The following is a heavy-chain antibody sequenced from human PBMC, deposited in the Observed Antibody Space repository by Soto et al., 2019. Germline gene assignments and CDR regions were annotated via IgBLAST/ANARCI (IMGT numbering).Heavy chain of an antibody. J-gene: IGHJ3*02. CDR3: ARLKGYYYDSSGYLEGPYDVFDI. D-gene: IGHD3-22*01. CDR2: IYYSGST. Sequence: PSETLSLTCIVSGGSISSNINYWGWIRQPPGKGLEWIGSIYYSGSTYYNPFLKSRVTISVDTSKNQFSLKLSSVTAADTAVYYCARLKGYYYDSSGYLEGPYDVFDIWGQETMVTVSS. V-gene: IGHV4-39*01. CDR1: GGSISSNINY.